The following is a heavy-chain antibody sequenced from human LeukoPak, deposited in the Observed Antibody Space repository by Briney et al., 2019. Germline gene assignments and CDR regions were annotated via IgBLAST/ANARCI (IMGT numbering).Heavy chain of an antibody. CDR2: INHSGST. V-gene: IGHV4-34*01. J-gene: IGHJ3*02. Sequence: SSETLSLTCAVYGGSFSGYYWSWIRQPPGKGLEWIGEINHSGSTNYNPSLKSRVTISVDTSKNQFSLKLSSVTAADTAVYYCARGPRTYYYDRRGAFDIWGQGTMVTVSS. D-gene: IGHD3-22*01. CDR1: GGSFSGYY. CDR3: ARGPRTYYYDRRGAFDI.